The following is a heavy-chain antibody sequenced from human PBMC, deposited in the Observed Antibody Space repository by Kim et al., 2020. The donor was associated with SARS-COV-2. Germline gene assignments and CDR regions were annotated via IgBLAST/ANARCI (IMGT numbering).Heavy chain of an antibody. Sequence: GGSLRLSCTASEFSFSYQLINWVRQGPGKGLEGVSAISGYGDETYYADSVKGRFTISRDDSASTVFLQMHSLRADATAAYYCVKAPFGSSSSHPDILYF. CDR3: VKAPFGSSSSHPDILYF. J-gene: IGHJ4*01. V-gene: IGHV3-23*01. CDR2: ISGYGDET. D-gene: IGHD3-10*01. CDR1: EFSFSYQL.